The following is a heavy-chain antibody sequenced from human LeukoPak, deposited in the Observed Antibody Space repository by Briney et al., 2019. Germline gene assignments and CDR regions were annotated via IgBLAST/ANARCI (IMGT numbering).Heavy chain of an antibody. CDR1: GFTFSSYW. V-gene: IGHV3-7*01. D-gene: IGHD3-22*01. J-gene: IGHJ3*02. Sequence: GGSLRLSCAASGFTFSSYWMSWVRQAPGKGLEWVANIKQDGSEKYYVDSVKGRFTISRDNAKNSLYLQMNSLRAEDTAVYYCARVLGYYDSSGYYYDAFDIWGQGTMVTVSS. CDR3: ARVLGYYDSSGYYYDAFDI. CDR2: IKQDGSEK.